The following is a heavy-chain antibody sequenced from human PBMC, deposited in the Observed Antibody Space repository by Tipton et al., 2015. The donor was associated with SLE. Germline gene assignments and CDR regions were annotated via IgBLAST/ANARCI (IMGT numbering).Heavy chain of an antibody. J-gene: IGHJ4*02. CDR3: ARLSPPHIYTNGAYFDY. V-gene: IGHV4-39*01. CDR1: GGSISSSSYY. D-gene: IGHD3-10*01. CDR2: IYYSGST. Sequence: TLSLTCTVSGGSISSSSYYWGWIRQPPGKGLEWIGSIYYSGSTYYNPSLKSRVTISVDTSKNQFSLKLSSVTAADTAVYYCARLSPPHIYTNGAYFDYWGQGTLVTVSS.